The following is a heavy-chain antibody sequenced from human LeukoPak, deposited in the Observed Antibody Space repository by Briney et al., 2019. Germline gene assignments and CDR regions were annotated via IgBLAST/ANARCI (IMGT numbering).Heavy chain of an antibody. V-gene: IGHV3-30*04. Sequence: GGSLCLSCAASGFTFSSNGMHWVRQAPGKGREWLAIISYDGSNEYYADSVKGPFTISRDNTKNTLYLQMSSLRAADTYEYSCARDEGTSYLSSFDYWGQGTLVTVSS. CDR1: GFTFSSNG. CDR2: ISYDGSNE. D-gene: IGHD1-14*01. CDR3: ARDEGTSYLSSFDY. J-gene: IGHJ4*02.